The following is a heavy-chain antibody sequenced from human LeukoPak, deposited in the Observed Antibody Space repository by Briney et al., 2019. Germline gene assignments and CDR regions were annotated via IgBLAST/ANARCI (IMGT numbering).Heavy chain of an antibody. D-gene: IGHD4-17*01. CDR1: GFTFSSYY. J-gene: IGHJ4*02. CDR3: ARWSGDYPSYYLDY. CDR2: IRSDGSSK. V-gene: IGHV3-33*08. Sequence: PGGSLRLSCAASGFTFSSYYMNWVRQAPGKGLEWVALIRSDGSSKNYADSVKGRFTISRDASKNTVYLQMNSLRAEDTAVYSCARWSGDYPSYYLDYWGQGTLVTVSS.